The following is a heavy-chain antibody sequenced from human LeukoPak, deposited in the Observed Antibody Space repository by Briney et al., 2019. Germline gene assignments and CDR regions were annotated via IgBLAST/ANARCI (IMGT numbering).Heavy chain of an antibody. CDR2: INPNSGGT. V-gene: IGHV1-2*02. D-gene: IGHD3-22*01. J-gene: IGHJ4*02. CDR3: ANLYDSSGYYFDY. Sequence: ASVKVSCKASGYTFTGYYMHWVRQAPGQGLEWMGWINPNSGGTNYAQKFQGRVTMTRDTSISTAYMELSRLRSDDTAVYYYANLYDSSGYYFDYWGQGTLVTVSS. CDR1: GYTFTGYY.